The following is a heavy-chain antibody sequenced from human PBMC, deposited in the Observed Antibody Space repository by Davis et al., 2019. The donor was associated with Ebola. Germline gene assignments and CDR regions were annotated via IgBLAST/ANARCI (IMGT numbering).Heavy chain of an antibody. CDR3: AKDKQQFDTRQFDY. CDR2: ISSSSSYI. Sequence: PGGSLRLSCAASGFTFSSYSMNWVRQAPGKGLEWVSSISSSSSYIYYADSVKGRFTISRDNSKNTLYLQMNSLRSEDTGLYYCAKDKQQFDTRQFDYWGQGTLVTVSS. V-gene: IGHV3-21*01. D-gene: IGHD6-13*01. CDR1: GFTFSSYS. J-gene: IGHJ4*02.